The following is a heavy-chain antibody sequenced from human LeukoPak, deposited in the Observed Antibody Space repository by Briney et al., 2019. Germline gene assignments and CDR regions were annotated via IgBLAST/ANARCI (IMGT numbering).Heavy chain of an antibody. V-gene: IGHV4-59*08. CDR3: ARYGGYGYDSSGYYSAGLIDP. CDR1: GGSISSYY. CDR2: IYYSGST. Sequence: TSETLSLTCTVSGGSISSYYWSWIRQPPGKGLEWIGYIYYSGSTNYNPSLKSRVTISEDTSKNQFSLKLSSVTAADTAVYYCARYGGYGYDSSGYYSAGLIDPWGQGTLVTASS. J-gene: IGHJ5*02. D-gene: IGHD3-22*01.